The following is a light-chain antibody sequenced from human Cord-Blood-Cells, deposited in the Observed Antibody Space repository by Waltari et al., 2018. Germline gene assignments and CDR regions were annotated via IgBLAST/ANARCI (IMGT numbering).Light chain of an antibody. Sequence: DIVLTQSPGTLSLSPGERATLSCRASQRVSSSYLAWYQQKPGQAPRPLSYGASSRPTSIPDWFSGSGSGTVFTATISRLGPEDFAVYSCQQYGSSLLTFGGGTKEEIK. CDR2: GAS. CDR3: QQYGSSLLT. CDR1: QRVSSSY. J-gene: IGKJ4*01. V-gene: IGKV3-20*01.